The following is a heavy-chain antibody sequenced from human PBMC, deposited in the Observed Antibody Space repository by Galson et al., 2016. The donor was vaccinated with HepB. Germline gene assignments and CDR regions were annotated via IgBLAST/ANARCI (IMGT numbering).Heavy chain of an antibody. V-gene: IGHV3-30*18. CDR3: AKDDSSGYYSAEYFQH. J-gene: IGHJ1*01. Sequence: SLRLSCAASGFSFSSYGMHWVRQAPGKGLEWVAVISYDGSNKYYADSVKGRFTISRDKSKNTLYLQMNSLRAEDTALYYCAKDDSSGYYSAEYFQHWGQGTLVTVSS. CDR1: GFSFSSYG. D-gene: IGHD3-22*01. CDR2: ISYDGSNK.